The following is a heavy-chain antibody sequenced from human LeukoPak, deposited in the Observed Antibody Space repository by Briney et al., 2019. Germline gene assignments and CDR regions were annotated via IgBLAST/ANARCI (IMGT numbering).Heavy chain of an antibody. J-gene: IGHJ4*02. CDR2: VSAYNGNT. Sequence: GASVKVSCKASGYTFTSYGISWVRQAPGQGLEWMGWVSAYNGNTNYAQKLQGRVTMTTDTSTSTAYMELRSLRSDDTAVYYCATQPYYYDSSVYWGQGTLVTVSS. V-gene: IGHV1-18*01. CDR3: ATQPYYYDSSVY. CDR1: GYTFTSYG. D-gene: IGHD3-22*01.